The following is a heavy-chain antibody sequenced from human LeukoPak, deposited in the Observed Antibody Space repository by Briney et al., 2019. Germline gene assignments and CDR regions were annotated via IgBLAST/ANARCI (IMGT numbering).Heavy chain of an antibody. J-gene: IGHJ4*02. CDR1: GFTFSNAW. CDR3: AKMGATTIGIDY. Sequence: GGSLRLSCAASGFTFSNAWMSWVRHAPGKGLEWVSYISSSGSTKYYADSVKGRFTISRDNAKNSLYLQMNSLRAEDTAVYYCAKMGATTIGIDYWGQGTLVTVSS. V-gene: IGHV3-11*04. D-gene: IGHD1-26*01. CDR2: ISSSGSTK.